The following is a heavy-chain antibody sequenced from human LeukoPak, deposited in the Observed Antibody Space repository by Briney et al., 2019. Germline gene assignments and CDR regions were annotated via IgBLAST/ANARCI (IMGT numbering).Heavy chain of an antibody. CDR2: ISAYNGNT. D-gene: IGHD2-2*02. CDR3: ARVEVYCSSTSCYTLGWFDP. V-gene: IGHV1-18*01. Sequence: GASVKVSCKASGYTFTSYGISWVRQAPGQGLEWMGWISAYNGNTNYAQKLQGRVTMTTDTSTSTAYMELRSLRSDDTAVYYCARVEVYCSSTSCYTLGWFDPWGQGTLVTASS. CDR1: GYTFTSYG. J-gene: IGHJ5*02.